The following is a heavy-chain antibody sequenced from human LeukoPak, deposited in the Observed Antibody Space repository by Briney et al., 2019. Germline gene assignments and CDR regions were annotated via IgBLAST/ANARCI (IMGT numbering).Heavy chain of an antibody. V-gene: IGHV3-23*01. CDR2: ISGGGGST. CDR3: AKDPDDFWSGYFDY. J-gene: IGHJ4*02. D-gene: IGHD3-3*01. CDR1: GFTFSSYG. Sequence: GGSLRLSCAVSGFTFSSYGMSWVRQAPGKGLEWVSGISGGGGSTYYADSVKGRFIISRDNSKNTLYLQMNSLRAEDTALYYCAKDPDDFWSGYFDYWGQGTLVTVSS.